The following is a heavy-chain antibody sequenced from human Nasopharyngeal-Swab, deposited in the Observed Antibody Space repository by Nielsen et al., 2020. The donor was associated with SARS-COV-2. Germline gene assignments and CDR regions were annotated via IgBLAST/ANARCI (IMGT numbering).Heavy chain of an antibody. CDR2: ISSSSTYI. D-gene: IGHD3-3*02. CDR1: GFTFSGYS. V-gene: IGHV3-21*01. J-gene: IGHJ3*02. CDR3: ARVTLLASDAFDI. Sequence: LSLTCAASGFTFSGYSMNWVRQAPGKGLEWVSSISSSSTYIYYADSVKGRFTISRDNAKNSLYLQMNSLRAEDTAVYYCARVTLLASDAFDIWGQGTMVTVSS.